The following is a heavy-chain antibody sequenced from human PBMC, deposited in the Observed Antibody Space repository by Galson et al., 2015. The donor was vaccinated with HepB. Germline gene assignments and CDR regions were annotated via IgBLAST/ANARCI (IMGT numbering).Heavy chain of an antibody. CDR3: ASLAVAGRDDAFDI. D-gene: IGHD6-19*01. Sequence: SVKVSCKASGGTFSSYTISWVRQAPGQGLEWMGRIIPILGIANYAQKFQGRVTITADKSTSTAYMELSSLRSEDTAVYYCASLAVAGRDDAFDIWGQGTMVTVSS. CDR2: IIPILGIA. V-gene: IGHV1-69*02. J-gene: IGHJ3*02. CDR1: GGTFSSYT.